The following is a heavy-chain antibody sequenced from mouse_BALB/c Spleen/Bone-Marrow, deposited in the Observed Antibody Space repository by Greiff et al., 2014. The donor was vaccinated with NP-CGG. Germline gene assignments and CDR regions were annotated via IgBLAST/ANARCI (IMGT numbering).Heavy chain of an antibody. Sequence: VQLQQSGPGLVKPSQSLSLTCTVTDYSITSDYAWNWIRQFPGNKLEWMGYIRYSGSTSYNPSLKSRISITRDTSKNQFFLQLNSVTTGDTATYYCAIGSSPYYYGMDYWGQGTSVTVSS. CDR3: AIGSSPYYYGMDY. J-gene: IGHJ4*01. CDR2: IRYSGST. D-gene: IGHD1-1*01. CDR1: DYSITSDYA. V-gene: IGHV3-2*02.